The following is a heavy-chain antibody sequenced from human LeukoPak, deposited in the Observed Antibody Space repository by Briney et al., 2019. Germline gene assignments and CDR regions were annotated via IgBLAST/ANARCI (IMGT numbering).Heavy chain of an antibody. V-gene: IGHV4-34*01. Sequence: SETLSLTCAVYGGSFSGYYWSWIRQPPGKGLEWIGEINHSGSTSYNPSLKSRVTISVDTSKNQFSLKLSSVTAADTAVYYYARGRRYSGYDSRYFDLWGRGTLVTVSS. CDR3: ARGRRYSGYDSRYFDL. J-gene: IGHJ2*01. CDR2: INHSGST. CDR1: GGSFSGYY. D-gene: IGHD5-12*01.